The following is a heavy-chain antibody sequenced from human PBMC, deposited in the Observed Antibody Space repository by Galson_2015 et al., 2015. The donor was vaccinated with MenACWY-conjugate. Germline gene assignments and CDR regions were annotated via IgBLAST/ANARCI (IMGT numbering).Heavy chain of an antibody. CDR3: AKDQDSSSWYSYFDY. V-gene: IGHV3-30*18. CDR2: ISCDGSNK. D-gene: IGHD6-13*01. J-gene: IGHJ4*02. Sequence: SLRLSCAASGFTFSSFGMHWVRQAPGKRPEWVAFISCDGSNKYYADSVKGRFTISRDNSKNTLYLQMTILRAEDTAVYYCAKDQDSSSWYSYFDYCGQGTLVTVS. CDR1: GFTFSSFG.